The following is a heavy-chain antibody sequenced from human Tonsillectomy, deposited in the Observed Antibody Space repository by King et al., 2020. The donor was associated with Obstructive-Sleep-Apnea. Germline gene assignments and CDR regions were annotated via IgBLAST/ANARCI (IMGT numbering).Heavy chain of an antibody. CDR1: GFTLSSYA. D-gene: IGHD2-21*01. Sequence: VQLVESGGGLVQRGGSLRLSCAASGFTLSSYAMTWVRQAPGKGLEWVSGISGSGGSTYYADPVKGRFTIYGDNSKNTLYLQMNSLIAEDTAVYYFAKRSGGGDWYFDLWGRGTLVTVSS. CDR3: AKRSGGGDWYFDL. CDR2: ISGSGGST. J-gene: IGHJ2*01. V-gene: IGHV3-23*04.